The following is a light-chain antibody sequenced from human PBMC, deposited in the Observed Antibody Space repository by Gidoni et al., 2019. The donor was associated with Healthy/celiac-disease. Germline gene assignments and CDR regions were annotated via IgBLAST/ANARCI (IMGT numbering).Light chain of an antibody. V-gene: IGLV2-14*03. J-gene: IGLJ3*02. CDR1: SSDVGGYNY. CDR2: DVS. CDR3: SSYTSSSTWV. Sequence: QSALTQPAPVSASPGQSITISCTGTSSDVGGYNYVSWYQQHPGKAPKLMIYDVSNRPSGVSNRFSGSKSGNTASLTISGLQAEDEADYYCSSYTSSSTWVFGGGTKLTVL.